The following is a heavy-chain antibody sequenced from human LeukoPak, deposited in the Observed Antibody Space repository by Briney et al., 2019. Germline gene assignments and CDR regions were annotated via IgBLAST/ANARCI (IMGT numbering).Heavy chain of an antibody. V-gene: IGHV4-34*01. Sequence: SETLSLACAVYGGSFSGYYWSWIRQPPGKGLEWIGEINHSGSTNYNPSLKSRVTISVDTSKNQFSLKLSSVTAADTAVYYCASFSYGSGSHNDYWGQGTLVTVSS. CDR3: ASFSYGSGSHNDY. J-gene: IGHJ4*02. CDR1: GGSFSGYY. D-gene: IGHD3-10*01. CDR2: INHSGST.